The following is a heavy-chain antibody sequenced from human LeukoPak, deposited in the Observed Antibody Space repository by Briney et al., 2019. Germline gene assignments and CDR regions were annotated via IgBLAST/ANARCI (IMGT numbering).Heavy chain of an antibody. CDR3: VRANDDAYFFEY. CDR1: GFTFGCYA. V-gene: IGHV3-23*01. CDR2: ISGSGGST. D-gene: IGHD3-3*01. J-gene: IGHJ4*02. Sequence: GGSLRLSCAASGFTFGCYAMSWVRQAPGKGLEWVSAISGSGGSTYYADSVKGRFTISRDNSKNTLYLQMNSLRAEDTAVYYCVRANDDAYFFEYWGQGALVTVSS.